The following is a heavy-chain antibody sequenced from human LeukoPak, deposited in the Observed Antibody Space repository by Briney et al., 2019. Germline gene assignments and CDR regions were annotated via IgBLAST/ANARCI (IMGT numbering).Heavy chain of an antibody. CDR3: ARARPGCDRTNCYGLDY. CDR2: INTNTANP. D-gene: IGHD2-2*01. CDR1: GYTLTGDG. V-gene: IGHV7-4-1*02. Sequence: ASVKVSCKAAGYTLTGDGMNWVRQAPGQGLEWMGWINTNTANPTYAQGFTGRFVFSLDTSVNTAYLQISCLKAEDTAGYYCARARPGCDRTNCYGLDYWGQGTLVTVSS. J-gene: IGHJ4*02.